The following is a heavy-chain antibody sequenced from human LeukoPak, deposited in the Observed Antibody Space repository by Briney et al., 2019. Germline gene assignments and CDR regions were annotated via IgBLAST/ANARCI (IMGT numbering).Heavy chain of an antibody. J-gene: IGHJ4*02. Sequence: PGGSLRLSCSASGFTFSTYVMHWVRQTPGKGLEYVSGLSSNGGSTYYADSVKVRFTISRDNSKNTVYLQMSSLRVEDTAVYYCVKDSIGLSFDYWGQGTLVTVSS. CDR1: GFTFSTYV. D-gene: IGHD3-16*02. V-gene: IGHV3-64D*06. CDR2: LSSNGGST. CDR3: VKDSIGLSFDY.